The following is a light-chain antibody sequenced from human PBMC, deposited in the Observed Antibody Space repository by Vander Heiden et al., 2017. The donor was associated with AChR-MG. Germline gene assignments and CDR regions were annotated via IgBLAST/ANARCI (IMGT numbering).Light chain of an antibody. J-gene: IGKJ4*01. Sequence: DIQMTQSPSSLSASVGDRVTITCQASQDISNYLNWYQQKPGKAPKLLIYDASNLETGVPSRFSGSGSGTDFTFTISSLQPEDIATYYCQQPDNLRTFGGGTKVEIK. V-gene: IGKV1-33*01. CDR3: QQPDNLRT. CDR1: QDISNY. CDR2: DAS.